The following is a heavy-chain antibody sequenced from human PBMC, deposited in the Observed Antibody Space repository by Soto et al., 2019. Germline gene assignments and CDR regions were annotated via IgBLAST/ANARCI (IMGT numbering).Heavy chain of an antibody. Sequence: SETLSLTCTVSGGSISSYYWSWIRQPPGKGLEWIGYIYYSGSTNYNPSLKSRVTISVDTSKNQFSLKLSSVTAADTAVYYCARGDCSGGSCPFDYWGQGTLVTVSS. D-gene: IGHD2-15*01. CDR2: IYYSGST. CDR1: GGSISSYY. V-gene: IGHV4-59*08. CDR3: ARGDCSGGSCPFDY. J-gene: IGHJ4*02.